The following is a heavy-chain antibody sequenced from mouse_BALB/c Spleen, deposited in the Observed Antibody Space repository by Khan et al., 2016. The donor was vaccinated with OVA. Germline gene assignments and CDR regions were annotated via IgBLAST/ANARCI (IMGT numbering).Heavy chain of an antibody. J-gene: IGHJ2*01. Sequence: QIQLVQSGPELKRPGETVKISCKASRYTFTDYGMNWVKQAPGKGLKWMGWISTYTGQPTYADDFKGRFAFSLETSATTVFLQINNLKNDDMATYYCARSRGTFLLDHWGQGSALTVSS. CDR1: RYTFTDYG. V-gene: IGHV9-1*02. CDR3: ARSRGTFLLDH. D-gene: IGHD2-14*01. CDR2: ISTYTGQP.